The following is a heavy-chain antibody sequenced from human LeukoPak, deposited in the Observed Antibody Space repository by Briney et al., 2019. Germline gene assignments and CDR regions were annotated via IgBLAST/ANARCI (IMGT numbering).Heavy chain of an antibody. V-gene: IGHV4-4*09. D-gene: IGHD1-26*01. CDR3: AAGPWELDF. CDR2: IYNGGNT. CDR1: GVSINTYY. J-gene: IGHJ4*02. Sequence: SETLSLTCTVSGVSINTYYASWIRQAPGKGLEFIGFIYNGGNTNYNPSLKSRATISVDTSNNQFSLRLTSVTAADTAMYYCAAGPWELDFWGQGTLVNVSS.